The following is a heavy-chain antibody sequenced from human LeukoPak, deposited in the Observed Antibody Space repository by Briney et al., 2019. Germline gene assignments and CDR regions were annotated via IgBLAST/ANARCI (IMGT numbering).Heavy chain of an antibody. J-gene: IGHJ5*02. CDR2: ISYDGSNK. CDR3: VREDFAYVSETYRYWFDP. D-gene: IGHD3-16*02. CDR1: GFTFSSYG. Sequence: GGSLRLSCAASGFTFSSYGMYWVRQAPGKGLEWVAVISYDGSNKYYADSVKGRFTVSRDNSANTLSLQMNSLTVADTAIYYCVREDFAYVSETYRYWFDPWGQGTLVTVSS. V-gene: IGHV3-30*03.